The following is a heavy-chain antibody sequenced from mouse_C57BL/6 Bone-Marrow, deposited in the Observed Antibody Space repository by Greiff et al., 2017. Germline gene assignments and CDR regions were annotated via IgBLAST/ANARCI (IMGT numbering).Heavy chain of an antibody. J-gene: IGHJ3*01. D-gene: IGHD1-1*01. CDR3: TDVGGSSDGWLAY. V-gene: IGHV6-3*01. Sequence: DVQLVESGGGLVQPGGSMKLSCVASGFTFSNYWMTWVRQSPEKGLEWVAQIRLKADNYATHYAESVQGRFTIARANSKSSVDLQMHSLRTEDTGIYYCTDVGGSSDGWLAYWGQGTLVTVSA. CDR2: IRLKADNYAT. CDR1: GFTFSNYW.